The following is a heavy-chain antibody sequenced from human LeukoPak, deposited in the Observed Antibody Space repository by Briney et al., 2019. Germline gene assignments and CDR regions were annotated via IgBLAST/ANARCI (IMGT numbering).Heavy chain of an antibody. CDR2: IYTSGST. Sequence: PSETLSPTCTVSGGSISSGSYYWSWIRQPAGKGLEWIGRIYTSGSTNYNPSLKSRVTISVDTSKNQFSLKLSSVTAADTAVYYCARATYCYDSSGYYYPNYYYYYMDVWGKGTTVTVS. CDR3: ARATYCYDSSGYYYPNYYYYYMDV. D-gene: IGHD3-22*01. J-gene: IGHJ6*03. V-gene: IGHV4-61*02. CDR1: GGSISSGSYY.